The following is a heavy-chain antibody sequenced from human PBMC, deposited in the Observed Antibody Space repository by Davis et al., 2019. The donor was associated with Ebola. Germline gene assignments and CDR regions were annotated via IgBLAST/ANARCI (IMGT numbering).Heavy chain of an antibody. V-gene: IGHV4-59*01. J-gene: IGHJ4*02. D-gene: IGHD6-19*01. CDR3: ARGWDSSGWQN. CDR1: DGSIRSSY. Sequence: SETLSLTCTVSDGSIRSSYWSWIRQPLGRGLEWIGHINYSGTSKYNPSLKSRVTISAESSKNQFSLNLTSVTAADSAVYYCARGWDSSGWQNWGQGTLVTVSS. CDR2: INYSGTS.